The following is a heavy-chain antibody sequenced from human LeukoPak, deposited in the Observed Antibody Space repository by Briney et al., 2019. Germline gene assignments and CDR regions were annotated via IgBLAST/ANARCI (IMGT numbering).Heavy chain of an antibody. D-gene: IGHD2-21*02. J-gene: IGHJ4*02. V-gene: IGHV1-69*04. CDR2: IIPI. CDR3: ATRSDGAYCGGDCFYLDY. CDR1: GGTFSSFA. Sequence: ASVKVSCKASGGTFSSFALSWVRLAPGQGLEWMGRIIPILTADTSTSTVFMELSSLRSDDTAIYYCATRSDGAYCGGDCFYLDYWGQGTLVTVSS.